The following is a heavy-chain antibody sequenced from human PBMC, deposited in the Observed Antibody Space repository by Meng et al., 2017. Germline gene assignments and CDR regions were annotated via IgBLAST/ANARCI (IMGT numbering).Heavy chain of an antibody. D-gene: IGHD6-19*01. J-gene: IGHJ4*02. CDR3: ARGRAALQWLAD. CDR2: ISYGGSNK. CDR1: GFTFSSYA. Sequence: QVRAVESGGGVVQPGRSLRLSCAASGFTFSSYAMHWVRQAPGKGLEWVAVISYGGSNKYYADSVKGRFTISRDNSKNTLYLQMNSLRAEDTAVYYCARGRAALQWLADWGQGTLVTVPS. V-gene: IGHV3-30*01.